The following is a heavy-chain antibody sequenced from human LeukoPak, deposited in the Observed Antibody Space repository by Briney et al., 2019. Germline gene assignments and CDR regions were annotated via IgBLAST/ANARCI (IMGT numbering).Heavy chain of an antibody. CDR1: GYTFSGYA. J-gene: IGHJ4*02. CDR2: INAGNGHT. Sequence: ASVRVSCKASGYTFSGYAIHWVRQAPGQRFEWMGWINAGNGHTKYSQNFQGRDTITRDSSANIVYMELSSLTSEDTAVYYCARGIWSATRVDYYLDNWGRGTLVTVSS. D-gene: IGHD5-24*01. V-gene: IGHV1-3*01. CDR3: ARGIWSATRVDYYLDN.